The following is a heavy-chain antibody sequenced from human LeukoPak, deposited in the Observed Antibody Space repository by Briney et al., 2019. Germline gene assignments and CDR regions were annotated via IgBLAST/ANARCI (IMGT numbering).Heavy chain of an antibody. Sequence: SVKVSCKAPGGTFSSYAISWVRQAPGQGLEWMGRIIPILGIANYAQKFQGRVTITADKSTSTAYMELSSLRSEDTAVYYCAAGSWYYFDYWGQGTLVTVSS. CDR2: IIPILGIA. D-gene: IGHD6-13*01. J-gene: IGHJ4*02. CDR1: GGTFSSYA. CDR3: AAGSWYYFDY. V-gene: IGHV1-69*04.